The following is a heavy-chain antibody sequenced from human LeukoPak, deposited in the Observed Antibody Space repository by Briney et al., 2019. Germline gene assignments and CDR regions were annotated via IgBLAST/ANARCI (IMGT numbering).Heavy chain of an antibody. CDR3: AKGLAAMAALDY. D-gene: IGHD5-18*01. CDR2: ISGSGGST. V-gene: IGHV3-23*01. Sequence: GGSLRLSCAASGFTFSSYAMSWVRQAPGKGLEWVSVISGSGGSTYYADSVKGRFTISRDNSKNTLYLQMNSLRVEDTAVYYCAKGLAAMAALDYWGQGTLVTVSS. J-gene: IGHJ4*02. CDR1: GFTFSSYA.